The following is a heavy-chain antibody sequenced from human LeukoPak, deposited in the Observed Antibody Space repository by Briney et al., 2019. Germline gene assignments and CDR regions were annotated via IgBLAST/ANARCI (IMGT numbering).Heavy chain of an antibody. V-gene: IGHV3-21*01. Sequence: GGSLRLSCAASGLSFSSYTMNWVRQAPGKGLEWVSSISSSSSYIYSADSLKGRFTISRDNAKNSLYLQMNSLRAEDTAVYYCARDLASGWFDPWGQGTLVTVSS. CDR2: ISSSSSYI. D-gene: IGHD2-15*01. CDR3: ARDLASGWFDP. CDR1: GLSFSSYT. J-gene: IGHJ5*02.